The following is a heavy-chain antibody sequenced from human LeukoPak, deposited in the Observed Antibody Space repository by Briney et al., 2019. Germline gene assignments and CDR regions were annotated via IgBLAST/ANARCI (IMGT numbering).Heavy chain of an antibody. J-gene: IGHJ5*02. D-gene: IGHD3-22*01. CDR1: GGSISSSSHY. Sequence: SETLSLTCTVSGGSISSSSHYWGWIRQPPGKGLEWIGSIYHSGSTYYNPSLKSRVTISVDTSKNQFSLKLSSVTAADTAVYYCASAPYYYDSSVWFDPWGQGTLVTVSS. CDR3: ASAPYYYDSSVWFDP. CDR2: IYHSGST. V-gene: IGHV4-39*07.